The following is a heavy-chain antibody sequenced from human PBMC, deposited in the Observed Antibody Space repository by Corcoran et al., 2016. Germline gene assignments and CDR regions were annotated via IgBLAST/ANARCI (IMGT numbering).Heavy chain of an antibody. CDR3: AKDLSSGFGSYNDAFDI. Sequence: QVQLVESGGGVVQPGRSLRLSCAASGFTFSSYGMHWVRQAPGKGLEWVAVISYDGSNKYYADSVKGRFTISRDNSKNTLYLQMNSLRAEDTAVYYCAKDLSSGFGSYNDAFDIWGQGTMVTVSS. D-gene: IGHD1-26*01. CDR2: ISYDGSNK. J-gene: IGHJ3*02. V-gene: IGHV3-30*18. CDR1: GFTFSSYG.